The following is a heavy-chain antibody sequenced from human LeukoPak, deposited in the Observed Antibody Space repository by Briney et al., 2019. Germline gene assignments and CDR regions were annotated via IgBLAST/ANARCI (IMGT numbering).Heavy chain of an antibody. CDR2: INPNSGGT. CDR1: GYTLTGYH. CDR3: ARVPLYYDISAEYGMDV. V-gene: IGHV1-2*02. J-gene: IGHJ6*02. Sequence: ASVKASFKASGYTLTGYHMHWVRQAPGQGLEWMGWINPNSGGTNYAQKFQGRVTMTRDTSISTTYMELSRLRSDDTAVYYCARVPLYYDISAEYGMDVWGQGTTVTVSS. D-gene: IGHD3-9*01.